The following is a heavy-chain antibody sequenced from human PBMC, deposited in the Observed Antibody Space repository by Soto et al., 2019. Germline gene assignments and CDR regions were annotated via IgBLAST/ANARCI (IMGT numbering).Heavy chain of an antibody. CDR2: ISSDGKTK. D-gene: IGHD6-19*01. CDR1: GCNCISYC. CDR3: AKEVAVAGDLDY. Sequence: GGSLILSWVASGCNCISYCIHWVRQDPGKGLEWVGVISSDGKTKYYADSVKGRFTSSRDNSKNTLYLQMDSLRPEDTAVYYCAKEVAVAGDLDYWGRGTLVTVSS. V-gene: IGHV3-30*18. J-gene: IGHJ4*01.